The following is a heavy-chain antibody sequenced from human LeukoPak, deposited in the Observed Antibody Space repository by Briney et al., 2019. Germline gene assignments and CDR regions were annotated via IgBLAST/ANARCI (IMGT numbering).Heavy chain of an antibody. D-gene: IGHD4-17*01. J-gene: IGHJ3*02. CDR1: GFTFSSYS. Sequence: GGSLRLSCAASGFTFSSYSMDWVRQAPGKGLEWVSSISSSSSYIYYADSLKGRFTISRDNAKNSLYLQMNSLRAEDTAVYYCARDGDYGVNAFDIWGQGTVVTVSS. CDR2: ISSSSSYI. V-gene: IGHV3-21*01. CDR3: ARDGDYGVNAFDI.